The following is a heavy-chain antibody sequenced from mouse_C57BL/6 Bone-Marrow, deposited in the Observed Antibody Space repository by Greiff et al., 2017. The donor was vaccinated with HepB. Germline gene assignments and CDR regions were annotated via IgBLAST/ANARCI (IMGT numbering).Heavy chain of an antibody. CDR3: AREATVVATGYFDV. D-gene: IGHD1-1*01. Sequence: EVKLQESGPELVKPGASVKMSCKASGYTFTDYNMHWVKQSHGKSLEWIGYINPNNGGTSYNQKFKGKATLTVNKSSSTAYMELRSLTSEDSAVYYCAREATVVATGYFDVWGTGTTVTVSS. CDR1: GYTFTDYN. CDR2: INPNNGGT. J-gene: IGHJ1*03. V-gene: IGHV1-22*01.